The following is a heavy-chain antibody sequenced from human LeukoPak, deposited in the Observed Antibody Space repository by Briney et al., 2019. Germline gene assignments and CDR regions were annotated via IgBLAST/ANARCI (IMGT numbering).Heavy chain of an antibody. J-gene: IGHJ4*02. CDR2: ISGSGGST. Sequence: WGSLTLTCAVSGFSFTTYDLSWVRQAPGKGLEWVSAISGSGGSTYYADSVKSRFTISRDNSKNTLFLQMNSLRAEDTAVYYCVGSGSYSTYNHAINLYYFDYWGQGTLVTVSS. V-gene: IGHV3-23*01. CDR3: VGSGSYSTYNHAINLYYFDY. D-gene: IGHD3-10*01. CDR1: GFSFTTYD.